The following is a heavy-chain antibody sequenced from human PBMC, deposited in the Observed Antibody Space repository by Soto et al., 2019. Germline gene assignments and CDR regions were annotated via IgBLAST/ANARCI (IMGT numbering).Heavy chain of an antibody. J-gene: IGHJ4*02. Sequence: PGGSLRLSCAASGFTFTRYSMNWVRQAPGKGPEWVSSISSTTNYIYYGDSMKGRFTISRDNAKNSLYLEMNSLRAEDTAVYYCARESEDLTSNFDYWGQGTRVTVSS. CDR2: ISSTTNYI. V-gene: IGHV3-21*06. CDR1: GFTFTRYS. CDR3: ARESEDLTSNFDY.